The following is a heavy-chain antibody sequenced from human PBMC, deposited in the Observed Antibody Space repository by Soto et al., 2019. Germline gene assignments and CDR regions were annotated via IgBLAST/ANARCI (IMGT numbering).Heavy chain of an antibody. J-gene: IGHJ4*02. V-gene: IGHV3-33*01. CDR3: ARSGSQFDFEY. CDR2: IWYDGSNK. Sequence: QVQLVESGGGVVQPGRSLRLSCAASGFTFSSYGMHWVRQAPGKGLEWVAVIWYDGSNKDYVDSVKGRFTISRDNSKNTLYLQMNSLRAEDTAVYYCARSGSQFDFEYWGQGTLVTVSS. CDR1: GFTFSSYG. D-gene: IGHD1-26*01.